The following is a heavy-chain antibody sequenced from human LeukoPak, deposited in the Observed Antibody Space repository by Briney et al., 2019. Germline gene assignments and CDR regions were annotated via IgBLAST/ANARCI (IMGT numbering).Heavy chain of an antibody. J-gene: IGHJ2*01. D-gene: IGHD6-6*01. CDR1: GFTFSSYE. V-gene: IGHV3-48*03. CDR3: ARVLGGHFDL. CDR2: ISSSGSST. Sequence: GGPLRLSCAASGFTFSSYEMNWVRQAPGKGLEWVSHISSSGSSTYYAGSVKGRFTISRDKAKSSLYLQMNSLRAEDTAVYYCARVLGGHFDLRGRGTLVTVSS.